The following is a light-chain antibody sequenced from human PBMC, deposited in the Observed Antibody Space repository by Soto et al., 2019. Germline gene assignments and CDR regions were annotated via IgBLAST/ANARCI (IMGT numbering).Light chain of an antibody. Sequence: ELVLTQSPGTLSLSPGEKATLSCRASQSVSSNYLAWYQQKPDQAPRLLIYGASSRATGIPDRFSGSGSGTDFTLTISRLEPEDFAVYYCQQYGTSRAFGQGTKV. V-gene: IGKV3-20*01. CDR3: QQYGTSRA. CDR2: GAS. J-gene: IGKJ1*01. CDR1: QSVSSNY.